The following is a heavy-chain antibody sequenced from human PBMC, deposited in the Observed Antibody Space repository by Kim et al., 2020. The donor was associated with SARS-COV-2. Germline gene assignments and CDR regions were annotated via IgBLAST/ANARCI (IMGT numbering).Heavy chain of an antibody. V-gene: IGHV1-24*01. Sequence: KFQGRVTMTEDTSTDTAYMELSSLRSEDTAVYYCATSGDYYGSGSSHFDYWGQGTLVTVSS. J-gene: IGHJ4*02. CDR3: ATSGDYYGSGSSHFDY. D-gene: IGHD3-10*01.